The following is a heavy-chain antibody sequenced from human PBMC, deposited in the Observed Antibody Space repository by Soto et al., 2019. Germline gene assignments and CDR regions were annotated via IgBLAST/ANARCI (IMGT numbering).Heavy chain of an antibody. CDR1: GFTFSSYA. Sequence: GGSLRLSCAASGFTFSSYAMSWVRQAPGKGLEWVSAISGSGGSTYYADSVKGRFTISRDNSKDTLYLQMNSLRAEDTFVYYCAKGYESITIFGVDLFYYWGQGTLVTVSS. D-gene: IGHD3-3*01. J-gene: IGHJ4*02. CDR2: ISGSGGST. CDR3: AKGYESITIFGVDLFYY. V-gene: IGHV3-23*01.